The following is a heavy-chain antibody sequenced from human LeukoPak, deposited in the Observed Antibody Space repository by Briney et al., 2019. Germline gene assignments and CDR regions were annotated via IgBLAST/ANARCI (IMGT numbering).Heavy chain of an antibody. V-gene: IGHV3-48*03. Sequence: AGGSLRLSCAASGFTFSSYEMNWVRQAPGKGLEWVSCISSSGSTIYYADSVKGRFTISRDNAKNSLYLQMNSLRAGDTAVYYCARDYGDYLYWGQGTLVTVSS. D-gene: IGHD4-17*01. J-gene: IGHJ4*02. CDR1: GFTFSSYE. CDR3: ARDYGDYLY. CDR2: ISSSGSTI.